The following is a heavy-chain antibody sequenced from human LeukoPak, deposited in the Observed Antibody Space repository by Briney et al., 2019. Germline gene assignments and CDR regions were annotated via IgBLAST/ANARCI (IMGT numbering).Heavy chain of an antibody. Sequence: PGGSLRLSCVASGFTFSSYEMNWVRQAPGKGLEWVSYIGSSGSSIYYADSVKGRFTVSRDNAKNSLYLQMNSLRAEDTAVYYCARDTSRGFQYYFDYWGQGTLVTVSS. CDR1: GFTFSSYE. CDR2: IGSSGSSI. CDR3: ARDTSRGFQYYFDY. J-gene: IGHJ4*02. V-gene: IGHV3-48*03.